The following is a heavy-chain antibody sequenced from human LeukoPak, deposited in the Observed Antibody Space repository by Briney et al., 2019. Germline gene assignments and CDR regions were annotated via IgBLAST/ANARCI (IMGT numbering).Heavy chain of an antibody. Sequence: GGSLRLSCAASGFTFSNYSMNWVRQAPGKGLEWVSSIGSSGSYIYYADSVKGRFTISRDNAKNSLYLQMNSLRGEDTAVYYCARGGRRFWGQGTLVTVSS. D-gene: IGHD3-16*01. CDR1: GFTFSNYS. J-gene: IGHJ4*02. CDR3: ARGGRRF. V-gene: IGHV3-21*06. CDR2: IGSSGSYI.